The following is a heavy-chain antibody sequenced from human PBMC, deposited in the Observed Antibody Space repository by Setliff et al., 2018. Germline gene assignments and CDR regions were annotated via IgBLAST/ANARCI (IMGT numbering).Heavy chain of an antibody. D-gene: IGHD5-18*01. V-gene: IGHV5-51*01. CDR1: EYSFTTYW. J-gene: IGHJ3*02. Sequence: GESLKLSCKASEYSFTTYWIGWVRQMPGKGLEWMGIIYPGDSDTRYSPSFQGQVTISADKSFNTAYLQWSSLKASDTAMYYCARRNTAMVYGFDIWGQGTMVTVSS. CDR3: ARRNTAMVYGFDI. CDR2: IYPGDSDT.